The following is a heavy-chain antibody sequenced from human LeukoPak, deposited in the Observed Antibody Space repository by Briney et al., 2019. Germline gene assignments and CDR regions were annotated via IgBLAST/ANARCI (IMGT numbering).Heavy chain of an antibody. CDR3: ATLTTVTHDAFDI. D-gene: IGHD4-17*01. Sequence: PGESLRLSCAASGXIFNNYVVNWVRQAPGKGLEWVSSISGSGVHTYYADSVKGRFTISRDNSKNTLFLQMHSLRAEDTAVYYCATLTTVTHDAFDIWGQGTMVTVSS. V-gene: IGHV3-23*01. CDR1: GXIFNNYV. J-gene: IGHJ3*02. CDR2: ISGSGVHT.